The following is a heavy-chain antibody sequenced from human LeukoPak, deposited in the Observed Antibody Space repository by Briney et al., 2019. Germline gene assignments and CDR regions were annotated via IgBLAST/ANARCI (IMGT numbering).Heavy chain of an antibody. CDR2: INPNSGGT. CDR1: GYTFTAYY. D-gene: IGHD5-18*01. Sequence: GASVKVSCKASGYTFTAYYMHWVRQAPGQGLEWMGWINPNSGGTNSAQKFQGRVTMTRDTSINTVYMELSRLTSDDTAVYSCASGPTRYSPHPYFDYWGQGTLVTVSS. J-gene: IGHJ4*02. CDR3: ASGPTRYSPHPYFDY. V-gene: IGHV1-2*02.